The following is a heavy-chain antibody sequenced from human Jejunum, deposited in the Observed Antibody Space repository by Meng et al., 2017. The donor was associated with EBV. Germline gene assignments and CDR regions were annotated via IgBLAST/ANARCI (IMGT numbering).Heavy chain of an antibody. V-gene: IGHV4-4*02. J-gene: IGHJ4*02. D-gene: IGHD2/OR15-2a*01. CDR3: ARDSQYLARGYFDY. CDR1: GGSISSKNG. Sequence: QVQLQESGPGLVQPSGXLSLTCPVSGGSISSKNGWHWVRQAPGKGLEWIAEIDHSGSTHYNPPLKSRVTISLGTSMNQFSLELTSPTAADTAVYYCARDSQYLARGYFDYWGQGALVTVSS. CDR2: IDHSGST.